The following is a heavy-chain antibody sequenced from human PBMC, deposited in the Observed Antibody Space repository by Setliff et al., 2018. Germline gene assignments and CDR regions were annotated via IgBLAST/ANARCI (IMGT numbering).Heavy chain of an antibody. D-gene: IGHD3-3*01. V-gene: IGHV1-46*01. CDR1: GYTFSGYY. Sequence: ASVKVSCKASGYTFSGYYMHWVRQAPGQGLEWMGGFDPEDGETIYAQKFQGRVTMTRDTSTSTVYMELSSLRSEDTAVYYCARGRNYNFWSGYYNYYYYGMDVWGQGTTVTVSS. CDR3: ARGRNYNFWSGYYNYYYYGMDV. CDR2: FDPEDGET. J-gene: IGHJ6*02.